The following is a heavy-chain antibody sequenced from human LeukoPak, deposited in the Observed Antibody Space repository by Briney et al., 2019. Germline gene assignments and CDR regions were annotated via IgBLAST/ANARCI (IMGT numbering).Heavy chain of an antibody. Sequence: PGGSLRLSCAASGFTFSGFSMSWVRQSPTKGLEWVANIKQDGSERYYVDSVKGRFTISRDNAKISLSLQMNNLRVEDTAVYYCARAGSHWHYVYWGQGTVVTVSS. D-gene: IGHD3-10*01. J-gene: IGHJ4*02. CDR3: ARAGSHWHYVY. V-gene: IGHV3-7*01. CDR2: IKQDGSER. CDR1: GFTFSGFS.